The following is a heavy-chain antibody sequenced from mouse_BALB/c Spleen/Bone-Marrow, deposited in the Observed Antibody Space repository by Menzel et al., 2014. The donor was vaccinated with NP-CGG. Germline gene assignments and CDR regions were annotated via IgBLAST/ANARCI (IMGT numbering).Heavy chain of an antibody. CDR3: ARLGYYGGFAY. D-gene: IGHD2-3*01. V-gene: IGHV4-1*02. CDR2: INPDSRTI. J-gene: IGHJ3*01. CDR1: GFDFSGFW. Sequence: EVKLMESGGGLVQPGRSLKISCAASGFDFSGFWMGWVRLAPGKGQEWIGEINPDSRTINYSPFLKDRFIISRDNAKNTLYLYMSKVRSEDTALYYCARLGYYGGFAYWGQGTLVTVSA.